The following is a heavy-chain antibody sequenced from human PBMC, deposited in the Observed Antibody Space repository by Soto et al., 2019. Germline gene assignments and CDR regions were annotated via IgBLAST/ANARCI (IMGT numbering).Heavy chain of an antibody. CDR2: MNAGNGNT. CDR3: ARGGEPIDY. V-gene: IGHV1-3*01. CDR1: GDSFTTYY. D-gene: IGHD2-21*01. Sequence: ASVKVSCKASGDSFTTYYMHWVRQAPGQRLEWMGWMNAGNGNTKYSQKFQGRVTITRDTSASTAYMELSSLRSEDTAVYYCARGGEPIDYWGQGTLVTVSS. J-gene: IGHJ4*02.